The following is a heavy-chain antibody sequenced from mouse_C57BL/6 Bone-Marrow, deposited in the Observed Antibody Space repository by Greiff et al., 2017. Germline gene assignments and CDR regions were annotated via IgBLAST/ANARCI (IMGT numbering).Heavy chain of an antibody. CDR1: GFTFSSYT. V-gene: IGHV5-9*01. Sequence: EVKVEESGGGLVKPGGSLKLSCAASGFTFSSYTMSWVRQTPEKRLEWVATISGGGGNTYYPDSVKGRFTISRDNAKNTLYLQMSSLRSEDTALYYCARHVDYDGETSYWGQGTTLTVSS. CDR3: ARHVDYDGETSY. CDR2: ISGGGGNT. D-gene: IGHD2-4*01. J-gene: IGHJ2*01.